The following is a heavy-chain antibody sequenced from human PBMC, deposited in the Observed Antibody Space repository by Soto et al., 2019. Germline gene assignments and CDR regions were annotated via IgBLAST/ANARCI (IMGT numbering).Heavy chain of an antibody. V-gene: IGHV3-23*01. CDR2: VSGSGGST. CDR3: AKPPDYNWNDY. D-gene: IGHD1-20*01. Sequence: GGSLRLSCAASGFTFSSYAMSWVRQAPGKGLEWISAVSGSGGSTYYADSVKGRFTISRDNSKDTLYLQMNNLRAEDTAVYYCAKPPDYNWNDYWGQGTLVTVS. CDR1: GFTFSSYA. J-gene: IGHJ4*02.